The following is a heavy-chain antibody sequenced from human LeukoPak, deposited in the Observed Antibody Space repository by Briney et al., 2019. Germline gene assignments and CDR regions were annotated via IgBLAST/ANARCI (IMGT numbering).Heavy chain of an antibody. CDR3: ARDQGSLPVWFYYYMDV. D-gene: IGHD3-16*01. V-gene: IGHV3-30*01. Sequence: GRSLRLSCAASGFTFSSYAMHWVRQAPGKGLEWLAVISYDGTNKYYADSVKGRFTISRDNSKNTLYLQMNSLRDEDTAVYYCARDQGSLPVWFYYYMDVWGSGTTVTVSS. J-gene: IGHJ6*03. CDR1: GFTFSSYA. CDR2: ISYDGTNK.